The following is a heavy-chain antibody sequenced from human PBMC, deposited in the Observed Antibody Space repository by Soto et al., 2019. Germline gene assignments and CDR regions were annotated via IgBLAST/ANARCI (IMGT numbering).Heavy chain of an antibody. V-gene: IGHV1-69*04. CDR1: GGTFSSYT. CDR3: AREGLLWFGELLSPPYYYGMDV. D-gene: IGHD3-10*01. Sequence: ASVKVSCKASGGTFSSYTIGWVRQAPGQGLEWMGRIIPILGIANYAQKFQGRVTITADKSTSTAYMELSSLRSEDTAVYYCAREGLLWFGELLSPPYYYGMDVWGQGTTVTVSS. J-gene: IGHJ6*02. CDR2: IIPILGIA.